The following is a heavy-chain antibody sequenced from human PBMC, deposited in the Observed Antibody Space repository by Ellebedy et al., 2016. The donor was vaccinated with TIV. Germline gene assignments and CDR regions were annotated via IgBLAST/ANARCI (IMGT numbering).Heavy chain of an antibody. CDR2: ISGSGDST. CDR1: GFTFSSYA. Sequence: GESLKISXAASGFTFSSYAMNWVRQAPGKGLEWVSTISGSGDSTYYADSVKGRFTISRDNSRKTVYLHMNSLRAEDAAVYYCAKDDPTAMSFDYWGQGTPVTVSS. V-gene: IGHV3-23*01. J-gene: IGHJ4*02. D-gene: IGHD4-17*01. CDR3: AKDDPTAMSFDY.